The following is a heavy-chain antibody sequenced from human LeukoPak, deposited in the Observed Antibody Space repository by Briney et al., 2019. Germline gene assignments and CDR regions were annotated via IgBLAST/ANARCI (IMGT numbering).Heavy chain of an antibody. CDR3: ARGYYDSSGYYGTYFQH. Sequence: GGSLRLSCAASGFTFSSYSMNWVRQAPGKGLEWVSSISSSSSYIYYADSVKGRFTISRDNAKNSLYLQMNRLRAEDTAVYYCARGYYDSSGYYGTYFQHWGQGTLVTVSS. CDR2: ISSSSSYI. V-gene: IGHV3-21*01. CDR1: GFTFSSYS. D-gene: IGHD3-22*01. J-gene: IGHJ1*01.